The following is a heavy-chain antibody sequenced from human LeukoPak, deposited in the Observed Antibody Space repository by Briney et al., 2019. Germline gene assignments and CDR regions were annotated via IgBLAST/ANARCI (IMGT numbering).Heavy chain of an antibody. CDR1: GFTFDDYG. J-gene: IGHJ5*02. Sequence: PGRSLRLSCAASGFTFDDYGVSWVRRAPGKGLEWVSGINWNGETIYADSVKGRFTISRDNAKNSVYLQMNSLRAEDTALYFCARGETFGELIRFDPRGQVTLVTGSS. CDR3: ARGETFGELIRFDP. CDR2: INWNGET. V-gene: IGHV3-20*04. D-gene: IGHD3-3*01.